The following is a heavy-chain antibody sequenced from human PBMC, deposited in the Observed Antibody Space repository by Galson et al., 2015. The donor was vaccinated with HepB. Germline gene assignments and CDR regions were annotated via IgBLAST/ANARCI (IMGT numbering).Heavy chain of an antibody. D-gene: IGHD3-3*01. CDR3: ARDRARFLEWADAFDI. V-gene: IGHV3-48*02. J-gene: IGHJ3*02. CDR1: GFTFSSYS. Sequence: SLRLSCAASGFTFSSYSMNWVRQAPGKGLEWVSYLSSNSGTIYYADSVKGRFTISRDNAKNSLYLQMNSLRDEDTAVYYCARDRARFLEWADAFDIWGQGTMVTVSS. CDR2: LSSNSGTI.